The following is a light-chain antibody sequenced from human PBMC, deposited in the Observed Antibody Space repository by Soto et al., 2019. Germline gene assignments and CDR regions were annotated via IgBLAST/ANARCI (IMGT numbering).Light chain of an antibody. V-gene: IGLV7-43*01. CDR2: RTS. J-gene: IGLJ3*02. CDR3: LLYCGGDHVWV. CDR1: TEAVTFSHW. Sequence: QTVVTQEPSLTVSPGGTVTLTCASSTEAVTFSHWPNWFQQKRGQAPRPLIERTSKKHSWTPARFSGSLLEGKAALTLSGVQPEEEADYWGLLYCGGDHVWVFGGGTQLTV.